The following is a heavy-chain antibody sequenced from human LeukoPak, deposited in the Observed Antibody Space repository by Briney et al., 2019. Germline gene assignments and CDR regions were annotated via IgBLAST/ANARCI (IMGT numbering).Heavy chain of an antibody. CDR3: ASQGSGGSYYYYMDV. D-gene: IGHD2-15*01. Sequence: SETLSLTCTVSGGSISSSYYWGWIPQPPGKGLEWIGSIYYRGGTYYNPSLKSRVTISVDASKNQFSLKLSSVTAADAAVYYCASQGSGGSYYYYMDVWGKGTTVSVSS. V-gene: IGHV4-39*01. CDR1: GGSISSSYY. J-gene: IGHJ6*03. CDR2: IYYRGGT.